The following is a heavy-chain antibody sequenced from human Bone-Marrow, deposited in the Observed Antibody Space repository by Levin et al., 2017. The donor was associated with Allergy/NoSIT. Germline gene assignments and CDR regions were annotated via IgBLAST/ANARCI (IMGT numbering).Heavy chain of an antibody. CDR3: AASSGYFNATGFADVFDI. CDR2: INWNSGSL. D-gene: IGHD3-22*01. Sequence: GGSLRLSCTASGFMFGDYAMHWVRQGPGKGLEWVSGINWNSGSLGYRDSVRGRFTISRDNAKNSVYLQMNSLRPEDTALYYCAASSGYFNATGFADVFDIWGLGTMVIVSS. CDR1: GFMFGDYA. V-gene: IGHV3-9*01. J-gene: IGHJ3*02.